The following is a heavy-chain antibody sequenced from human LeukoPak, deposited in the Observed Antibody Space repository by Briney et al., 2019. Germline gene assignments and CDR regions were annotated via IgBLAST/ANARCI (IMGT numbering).Heavy chain of an antibody. D-gene: IGHD3-10*01. CDR1: GFTFSSYS. V-gene: IGHV3-21*01. Sequence: GGSLRLSCAASGFTFSSYSMNWVRQAPGKGLEWVSSISSSSSSYIYYADSVKGRFTISRDNAKNSLYLQMNSLRAEDTAVYYCARDSLIQYGSGSYWGFDYWGQGILVTVSS. CDR3: ARDSLIQYGSGSYWGFDY. CDR2: ISSSSSSYI. J-gene: IGHJ4*02.